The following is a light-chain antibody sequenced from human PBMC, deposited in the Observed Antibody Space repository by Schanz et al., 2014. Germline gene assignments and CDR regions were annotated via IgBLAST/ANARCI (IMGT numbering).Light chain of an antibody. CDR3: CSYAGSSTLL. J-gene: IGLJ2*01. CDR2: EGS. V-gene: IGLV2-23*01. Sequence: QSALTQAASVSGSPGQSITISCTGTSSDVGTYNLVSWYQQHPGKAPKLMIYEGSKRPPGASNRFSGSKSGNTASLTISGLQAEDEADYYCCSYAGSSTLLFGGGTKLTVL. CDR1: SSDVGTYNL.